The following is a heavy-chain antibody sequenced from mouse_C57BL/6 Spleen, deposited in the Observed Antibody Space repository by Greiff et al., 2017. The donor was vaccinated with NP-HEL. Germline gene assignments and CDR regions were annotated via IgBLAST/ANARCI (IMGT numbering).Heavy chain of an antibody. CDR1: GYTFTSYW. Sequence: VQLQESGAELVRPGSSVKLSCKASGYTFTSYWMHWVKQRPIQGLEWIGNIDPSDSETHYNQKFKDKATLTVDKSSSTAYMQLSSLTSEDSTVYYCARLTPGGYYFDYWGQGTTLTVSS. CDR2: IDPSDSET. V-gene: IGHV1-52*01. CDR3: ARLTPGGYYFDY. J-gene: IGHJ2*01.